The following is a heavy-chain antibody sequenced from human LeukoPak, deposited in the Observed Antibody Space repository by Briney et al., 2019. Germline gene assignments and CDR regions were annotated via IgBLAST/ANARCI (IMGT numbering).Heavy chain of an antibody. CDR3: ARDPMVRRGSWFDT. Sequence: SGTLSLTCAVSGGSISSSNWWSWVRQPPGKGLEWIGEIYHSGSTYYNPSLKSRVTISVDTSKNQFSLKVNFVTAADTAVYYCARDPMVRRGSWFDTWGQGTLVTVSS. CDR2: IYHSGST. V-gene: IGHV4-4*02. D-gene: IGHD3-10*01. CDR1: GGSISSSNW. J-gene: IGHJ5*02.